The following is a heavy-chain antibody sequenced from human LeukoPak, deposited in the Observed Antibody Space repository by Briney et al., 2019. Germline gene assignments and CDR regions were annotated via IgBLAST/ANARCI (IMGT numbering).Heavy chain of an antibody. CDR2: ISGSGGST. CDR3: AKDIAVAGTTIFDY. CDR1: GFTFSSYA. J-gene: IGHJ4*02. D-gene: IGHD6-19*01. V-gene: IGHV3-23*01. Sequence: GGSLRLSCAASGFTFSSYAMSWVRQAPGKGLEWVSAISGSGGSTYYADSVKGRFTISRDNSKNTLYLQMNSLRAEDTAVCYCAKDIAVAGTTIFDYWGQGTLVTVSS.